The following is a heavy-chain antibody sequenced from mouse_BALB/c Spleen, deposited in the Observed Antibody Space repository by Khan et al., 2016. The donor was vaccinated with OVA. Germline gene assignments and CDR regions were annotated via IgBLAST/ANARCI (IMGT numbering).Heavy chain of an antibody. CDR2: ISGDSSTI. CDR1: GFTFSSYG. J-gene: IGHJ2*01. Sequence: EVQLLETGGGLVQPGGSRKLSCAASGFTFSSYGMHWVRQAPEKGLEWVAYISGDSSTIYYADTVKGRFTISRDNPKNTLFLQMTSLKSEDTAMYYCATSYYYGYYFDYWGPGTTLTVSS. CDR3: ATSYYYGYYFDY. V-gene: IGHV5-17*02. D-gene: IGHD1-1*01.